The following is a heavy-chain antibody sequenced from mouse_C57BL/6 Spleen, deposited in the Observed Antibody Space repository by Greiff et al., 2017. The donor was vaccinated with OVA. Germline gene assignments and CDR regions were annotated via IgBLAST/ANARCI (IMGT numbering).Heavy chain of an antibody. J-gene: IGHJ3*01. CDR1: GYTFTDYY. Sequence: EVQLQQSGPELVKPGASVKISCKASGYTFTDYYMNWVKQSHGKSLEWIGDINPNNGGTSYNQKFKGKATLTVDKSSSTAYMELRSLTSEDSAVYYCAAGYDYDWFAYWGQGTLVTVSA. D-gene: IGHD2-4*01. CDR3: AAGYDYDWFAY. V-gene: IGHV1-26*01. CDR2: INPNNGGT.